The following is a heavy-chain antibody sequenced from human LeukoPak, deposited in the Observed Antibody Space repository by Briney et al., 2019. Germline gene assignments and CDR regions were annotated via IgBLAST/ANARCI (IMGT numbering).Heavy chain of an antibody. CDR2: INPSGGST. D-gene: IGHD6-19*01. CDR3: ARDIAVAGNWFDP. Sequence: GASVKVSCKAFGYTFTSYYMHWVRPAPGQGLEWMGIINPSGGSTSYAQKFQGRVTMTRDTSTSTVYMELSSLRSEDTAVYYCARDIAVAGNWFDPWGQGTLVTVSS. J-gene: IGHJ5*02. V-gene: IGHV1-46*01. CDR1: GYTFTSYY.